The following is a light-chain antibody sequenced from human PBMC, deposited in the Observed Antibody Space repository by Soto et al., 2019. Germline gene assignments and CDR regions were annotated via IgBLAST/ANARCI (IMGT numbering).Light chain of an antibody. CDR1: QSVSSN. J-gene: IGKJ1*01. CDR2: DVS. CDR3: QQYNKWSLT. Sequence: EIMMTQSPATLSASPGERATLSCRASQSVSSNLAWYQQKPGQAPRLLIYDVSTRATGIPARFSGSGSGTEFTLTTISLQSEDYAEYYCQQYNKWSLTFGQGTKVEIK. V-gene: IGKV3-15*01.